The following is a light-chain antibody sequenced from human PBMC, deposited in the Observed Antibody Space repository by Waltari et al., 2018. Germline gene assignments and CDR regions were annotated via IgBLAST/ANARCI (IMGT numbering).Light chain of an antibody. CDR1: QDISSH. V-gene: IGKV1D-8*01. CDR2: AAS. CDR3: QQYYSFPRT. Sequence: VIWMTQSPSLLSASTGDRVTISCRMSQDISSHLAWYQQQPGKAPELLIDAASTLQSGVPARFSGRGSGTDCTLTSSCLQSEDFATYYCQQYYSFPRTFGQGTKVEIK. J-gene: IGKJ1*01.